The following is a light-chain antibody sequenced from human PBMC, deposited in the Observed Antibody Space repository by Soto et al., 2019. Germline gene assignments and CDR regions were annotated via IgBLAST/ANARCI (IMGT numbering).Light chain of an antibody. V-gene: IGKV1-39*01. CDR3: QQKYSTPPT. CDR1: QSISSY. J-gene: IGKJ4*01. Sequence: DIQMTQSPSSLSVSVGDRVTITCRASQSISSYLNWYQQKPGKAPKLLIYAASSLQSGVPSRFSDSGSGTDFNLTISSLQPEDFATYYCQQKYSTPPTFGGGTKVEIK. CDR2: AAS.